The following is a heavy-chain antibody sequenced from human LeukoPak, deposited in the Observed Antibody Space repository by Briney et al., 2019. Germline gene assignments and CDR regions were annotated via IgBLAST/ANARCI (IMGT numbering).Heavy chain of an antibody. J-gene: IGHJ3*02. D-gene: IGHD4/OR15-4a*01. Sequence: AGSLRLSCAASGFTFSRYSMNWVRQAPGKGLEWVSSISSSSSYIYYADSVEGRFTISRDNAKNSLYLQMNSLRAEATAVYYCAREGLTHDAFDIWAKGQWSPSLQ. CDR2: ISSSSSYI. CDR3: AREGLTHDAFDI. CDR1: GFTFSRYS. V-gene: IGHV3-21*01.